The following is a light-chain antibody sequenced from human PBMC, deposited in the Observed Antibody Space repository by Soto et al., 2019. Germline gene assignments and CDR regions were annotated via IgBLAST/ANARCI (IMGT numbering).Light chain of an antibody. CDR1: QSVNSKY. Sequence: EVVLTQSPGTLSLSPGERATLSCRASQSVNSKYLAWFQQKPGQAPRLLIYGASSRATGIPDRFSGSGSGTDFTLTISRLEPEDFVLYYCQQYYSLGLTFGGGTKVEIK. CDR3: QQYYSLGLT. J-gene: IGKJ4*01. V-gene: IGKV3-20*01. CDR2: GAS.